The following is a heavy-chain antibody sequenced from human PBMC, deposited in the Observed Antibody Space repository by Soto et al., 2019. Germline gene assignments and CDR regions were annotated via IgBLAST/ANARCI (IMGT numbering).Heavy chain of an antibody. J-gene: IGHJ5*02. D-gene: IGHD2-2*01. CDR1: GFTCSSYA. Sequence: EVQLLESGGGLVQPGGSLRLSCAASGFTCSSYAMSWVRQAPGKGLEWVSVISGSGGSTYYADSVKGRFTISRDNSKNTLYLQMNILRAEDTAVYYCAKDGKDIVVVPAAYNWFDPWGQGTLVTVSS. V-gene: IGHV3-23*01. CDR3: AKDGKDIVVVPAAYNWFDP. CDR2: ISGSGGST.